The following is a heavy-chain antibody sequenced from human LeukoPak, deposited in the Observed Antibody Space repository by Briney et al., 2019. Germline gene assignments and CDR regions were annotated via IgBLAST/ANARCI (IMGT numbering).Heavy chain of an antibody. Sequence: SETLSLTCTVSGDSISSHYWSWIRQPPGKGLEWIGYIYYSGSTNYNPSLKGRVTISVDTSKKHFSLKLSSVTAADTAVYYCARVYAGIAAAGTSSYYYMDVWGKGTTVTVSS. V-gene: IGHV4-59*11. CDR3: ARVYAGIAAAGTSSYYYMDV. J-gene: IGHJ6*03. CDR2: IYYSGST. CDR1: GDSISSHY. D-gene: IGHD6-13*01.